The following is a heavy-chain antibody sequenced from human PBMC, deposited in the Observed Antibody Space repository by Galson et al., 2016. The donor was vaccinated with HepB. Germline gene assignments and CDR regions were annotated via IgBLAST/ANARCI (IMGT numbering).Heavy chain of an antibody. Sequence: SETLSLTCTVSGGSISSSSYYWGWIRQPPGKGLEWIGSIYYSGRTYDNPSLKSRVTISVDTSKNQFSLKLSSVTAADTAVYYCARHQLGSSWSNNWFDPWGQGTLVTVSS. CDR2: IYYSGRT. J-gene: IGHJ5*02. V-gene: IGHV4-39*01. CDR1: GGSISSSSYY. D-gene: IGHD6-13*01. CDR3: ARHQLGSSWSNNWFDP.